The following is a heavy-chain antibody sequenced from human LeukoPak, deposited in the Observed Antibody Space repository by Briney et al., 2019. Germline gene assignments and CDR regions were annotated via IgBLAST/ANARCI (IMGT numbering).Heavy chain of an antibody. D-gene: IGHD2-2*01. V-gene: IGHV1-2*06. CDR3: AGHIVVVPAAISEPLDY. CDR1: GYTFTGYY. J-gene: IGHJ4*02. CDR2: INPNSGGT. Sequence: ASVKVSCKASGYTFTGYYMHWVRQAPGQGLEWMGRINPNSGGTNYAQKFQGRVTMTRDTSISTAYMELSRLRSDDTAVYYCAGHIVVVPAAISEPLDYWGQGTLVTVSS.